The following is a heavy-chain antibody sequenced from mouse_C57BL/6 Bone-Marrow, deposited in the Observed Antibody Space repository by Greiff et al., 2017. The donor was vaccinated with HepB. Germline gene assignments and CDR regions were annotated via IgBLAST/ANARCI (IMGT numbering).Heavy chain of an antibody. CDR3: AATVVARAY. D-gene: IGHD1-1*01. CDR2: IHPNSGST. CDR1: GYTFTSYW. Sequence: VQLQQSGAELVKPGASVKLSCKASGYTFTSYWMHWVKQRPGQSLEWIGMIHPNSGSTNYNEKFKSKATLTVDKSSSTAYMQLSSLTSEDSAVYYCAATVVARAYWGQGTTLTVSS. J-gene: IGHJ2*01. V-gene: IGHV1-64*01.